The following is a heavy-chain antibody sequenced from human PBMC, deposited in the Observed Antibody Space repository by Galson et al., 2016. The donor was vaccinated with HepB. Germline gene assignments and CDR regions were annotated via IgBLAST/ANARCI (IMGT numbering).Heavy chain of an antibody. CDR2: MTGSGDST. J-gene: IGHJ5*02. V-gene: IGHV3-23*01. CDR3: AKDSGMVWGLSNSGGFDP. CDR1: GFTFSNSA. Sequence: SLRLSCAASGFTFSNSAMSWVRQAPGKGLEWVSSMTGSGDSTYHADSVKGRFIISRDNSKNTLHLQMNSLRAEDTAVYYCAKDSGMVWGLSNSGGFDPWGQGTLVTVSS. D-gene: IGHD3-10*01.